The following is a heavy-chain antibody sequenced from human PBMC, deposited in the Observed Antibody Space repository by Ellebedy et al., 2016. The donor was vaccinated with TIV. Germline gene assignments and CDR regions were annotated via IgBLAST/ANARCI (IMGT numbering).Heavy chain of an antibody. CDR1: GFSFNYYW. V-gene: IGHV3-7*01. CDR2: IKEDGSEK. D-gene: IGHD4-11*01. J-gene: IGHJ4*02. Sequence: PGGSLRFSCAASGFSFNYYWMSWVRQVPGKGPEWVANIKEDGSEKYSLDSVKGRFTISRDNAKNSLYLQMNSLRAEDTAVYYCARDRTVTIGHDFWGQGTLVFVSS. CDR3: ARDRTVTIGHDF.